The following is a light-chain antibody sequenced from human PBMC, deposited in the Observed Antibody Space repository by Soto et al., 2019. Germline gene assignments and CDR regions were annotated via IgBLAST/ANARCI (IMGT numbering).Light chain of an antibody. Sequence: DIQMTQSPSSLSASVGDTGTITCRASQGISSSVAWYQQKAGKVPDLLIYAASTLQSGVPSHFSGSGSGTDFTLTISSLQPEDVATYYCQEYHRPPFSFGPGTRVEIK. CDR1: QGISSS. V-gene: IGKV1-27*01. CDR3: QEYHRPPFS. CDR2: AAS. J-gene: IGKJ3*01.